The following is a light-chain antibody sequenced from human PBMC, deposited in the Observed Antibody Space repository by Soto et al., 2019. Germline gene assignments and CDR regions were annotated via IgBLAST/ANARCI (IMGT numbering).Light chain of an antibody. CDR3: AGWDDSLSGYV. CDR1: SSNIGSNF. Sequence: QSVLTQPPSASGTPGQRVTISCSGRSSNIGSNFVYWYQHLPGTAPKLVIYRNSQRPSWVPDRFSGSKSGTSASLAISGLQSEDEADYYCAGWDDSLSGYVFGPVTKVT. V-gene: IGLV1-47*01. CDR2: RNS. J-gene: IGLJ1*01.